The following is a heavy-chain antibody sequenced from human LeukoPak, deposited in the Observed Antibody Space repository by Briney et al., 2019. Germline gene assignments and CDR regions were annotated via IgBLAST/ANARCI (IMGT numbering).Heavy chain of an antibody. J-gene: IGHJ5*02. Sequence: PSETLSLTCAVYGGSFSGYYWSWIRQPPGKGLEWIGEINHSGSTNYNPSLKSRVTISVDTSKNQFSLKLSSVTAADTAVYYCAREDVEMATIAWGQGTLVTVSS. CDR2: INHSGST. D-gene: IGHD5-24*01. CDR1: GGSFSGYY. CDR3: AREDVEMATIA. V-gene: IGHV4-34*01.